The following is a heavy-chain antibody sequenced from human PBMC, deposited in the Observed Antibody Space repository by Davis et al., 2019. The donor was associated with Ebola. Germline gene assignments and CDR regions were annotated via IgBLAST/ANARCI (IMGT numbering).Heavy chain of an antibody. Sequence: PSETLSLTCTVSGGSISSSSYYWGWIRQPPGKGLEWIGSIYYSGSTYYNPSLKSRVTISVDTSKNQFSLKLSSVTAADTAVYYCARHVRGAIVSNWFDPWGQGTLVTVSS. CDR3: ARHVRGAIVSNWFDP. V-gene: IGHV4-39*01. J-gene: IGHJ5*02. D-gene: IGHD3-16*02. CDR2: IYYSGST. CDR1: GGSISSSSYY.